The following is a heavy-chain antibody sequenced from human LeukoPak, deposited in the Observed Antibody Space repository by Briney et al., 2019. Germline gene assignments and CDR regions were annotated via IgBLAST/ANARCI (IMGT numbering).Heavy chain of an antibody. J-gene: IGHJ4*02. Sequence: GVSLRLSCAASGFTVSSNYMSWVRQAPGKGLEWVSVIYSGGSTYYADSVKGRSTISRDNFKNTLYLQMNSLRAEDTAVYYCATRRVSDYWGQGTLVTVSS. CDR3: ATRRVSDY. V-gene: IGHV3-66*02. CDR1: GFTVSSNY. D-gene: IGHD5/OR15-5a*01. CDR2: IYSGGST.